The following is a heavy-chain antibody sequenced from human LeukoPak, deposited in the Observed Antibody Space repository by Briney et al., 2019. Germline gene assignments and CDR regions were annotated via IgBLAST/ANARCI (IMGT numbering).Heavy chain of an antibody. V-gene: IGHV4-30-2*03. J-gene: IGHJ4*02. CDR1: GGSISSGGYS. Sequence: SETLSLTCAVSGGSISSGGYSWSWIRQPPGKGLEWIGYIYYSGSTYYNPSLKSRVTISVDTSKNQFSLKLSSVTAADTAVYYCARHLKAAAIDYWGQGTLVTVSS. D-gene: IGHD6-13*01. CDR2: IYYSGST. CDR3: ARHLKAAAIDY.